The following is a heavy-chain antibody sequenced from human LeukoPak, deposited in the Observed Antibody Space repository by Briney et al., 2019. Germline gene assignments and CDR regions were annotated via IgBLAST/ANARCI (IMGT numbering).Heavy chain of an antibody. V-gene: IGHV3-30*18. Sequence: GGSLRLSCTASGFTFRDYYVTWIRQAPGKGLEWVAVISYDGSNKYYADSVKGRFTISRDNSKNTLYLQMNGLRTDDTGLYYCVKGRRRGYAYGTLESWGQGTLVTVSS. D-gene: IGHD5-18*01. CDR2: ISYDGSNK. CDR3: VKGRRRGYAYGTLES. CDR1: GFTFRDYY. J-gene: IGHJ4*02.